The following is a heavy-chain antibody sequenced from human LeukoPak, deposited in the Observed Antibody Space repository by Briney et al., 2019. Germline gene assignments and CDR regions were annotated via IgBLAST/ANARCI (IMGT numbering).Heavy chain of an antibody. CDR3: ARGQRGYSSSWYDY. J-gene: IGHJ4*02. CDR1: GGSISSYY. V-gene: IGHV4-59*01. D-gene: IGHD6-13*01. CDR2: IYYGGST. Sequence: SETLSLTCTVSGGSISSYYWSWIRQPPGKGLEWIGYIYYGGSTNYNPSLKSRVTISVDTSKNQFSLKLSSVTAADTAVYYCARGQRGYSSSWYDYWGQGTLVTVSS.